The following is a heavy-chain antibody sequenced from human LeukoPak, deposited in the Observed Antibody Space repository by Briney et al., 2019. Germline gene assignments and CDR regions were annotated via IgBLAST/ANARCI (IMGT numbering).Heavy chain of an antibody. V-gene: IGHV3-23*01. CDR2: ISGSGGST. CDR1: GFSLGSYS. CDR3: ATTQTYYYDSSGPDDY. J-gene: IGHJ4*02. Sequence: GGSLSLSCAASGFSLGSYSTSLGGHPPVDGLEWVSSISGSGGSTYYADSVKGRFTISRDNSKNTLYLQMNSLRAEDTAVYYCATTQTYYYDSSGPDDYWGQGTLVTVSS. D-gene: IGHD3-22*01.